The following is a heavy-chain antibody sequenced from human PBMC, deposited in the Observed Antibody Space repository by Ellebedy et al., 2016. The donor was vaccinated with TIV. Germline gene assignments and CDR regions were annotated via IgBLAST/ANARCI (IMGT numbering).Heavy chain of an antibody. Sequence: SETLSLTCAVYGGSFSGYYWSWIRQPPGKGLEWIGEINHSGSTNYNPSLKSRVTVSVDTSKNQFSLKLSSVTAADTAVYYCARGAGIAAAGTRRDNYGMDVWGQGTTVTVSS. CDR3: ARGAGIAAAGTRRDNYGMDV. CDR1: GGSFSGYY. CDR2: INHSGST. V-gene: IGHV4-34*01. D-gene: IGHD6-13*01. J-gene: IGHJ6*02.